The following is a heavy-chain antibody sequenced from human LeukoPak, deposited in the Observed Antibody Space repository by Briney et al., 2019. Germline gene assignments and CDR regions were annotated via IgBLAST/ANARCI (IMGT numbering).Heavy chain of an antibody. J-gene: IGHJ4*02. V-gene: IGHV3-21*01. D-gene: IGHD3-22*01. CDR1: GFTFSSYS. CDR2: ISSSSSYI. Sequence: GGSLRLSCAASGFTFSSYSMNWVRQAPGKGLEWVSSISSSSSYIYYADSVKGRFTISRDNAKNSLYLQMNSLRAEDTAVYYCAREYYDSSGYRNFDYWGQGTLVTVSS. CDR3: AREYYDSSGYRNFDY.